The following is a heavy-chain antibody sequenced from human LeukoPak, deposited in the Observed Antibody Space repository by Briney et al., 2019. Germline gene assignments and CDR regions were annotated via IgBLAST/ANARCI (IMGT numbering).Heavy chain of an antibody. CDR1: GYTFTSYG. CDR3: ARPKGGRFLEWLGFDY. D-gene: IGHD3-3*01. V-gene: IGHV1-18*01. Sequence: ASVKVSCKASGYTFTSYGISWVRQAPGQGLEWMGWISAYNGNTNYAQKLQGRVTMTTDTSTSTAYMELSRLRSDDTAVYYCARPKGGRFLEWLGFDYWGQGPLVTVSS. CDR2: ISAYNGNT. J-gene: IGHJ4*02.